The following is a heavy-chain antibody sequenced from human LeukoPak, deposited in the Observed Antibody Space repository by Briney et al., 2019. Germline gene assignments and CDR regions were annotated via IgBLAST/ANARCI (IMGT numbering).Heavy chain of an antibody. CDR3: AAQYDLNDAFDI. Sequence: SETLSLTCAVYGGSFSGYYWSWIRQPPGKGLEWIGEINHSGSTNYNPSLKSRVTISVDTSKNQFSLKLSSVTAADTAVYYCAAQYDLNDAFDIWGQGTMVTVSS. CDR2: INHSGST. V-gene: IGHV4-34*01. D-gene: IGHD2/OR15-2a*01. J-gene: IGHJ3*02. CDR1: GGSFSGYY.